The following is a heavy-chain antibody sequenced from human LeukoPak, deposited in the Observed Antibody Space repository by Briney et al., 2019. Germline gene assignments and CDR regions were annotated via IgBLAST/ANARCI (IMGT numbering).Heavy chain of an antibody. V-gene: IGHV4-39*01. CDR2: IYYSGST. Sequence: SETLSLTCTVSGGSISSSSYYWGWIRQPPGKGLEWIRNIYYSGSTYYNPSLESRVTMSLDTSKNQFSLKLSSVTAADTALYYCAKHYMGSSYNHGLDCWGQGTLVTVSS. CDR3: AKHYMGSSYNHGLDC. D-gene: IGHD3-10*01. CDR1: GGSISSSSYY. J-gene: IGHJ4*02.